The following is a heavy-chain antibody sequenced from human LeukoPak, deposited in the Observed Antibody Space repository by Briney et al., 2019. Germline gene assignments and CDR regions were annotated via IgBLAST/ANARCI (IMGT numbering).Heavy chain of an antibody. CDR3: ARDISEDYYDTSDERDYFDY. D-gene: IGHD3-22*01. CDR2: IKQDGSEK. Sequence: SGGSLRLSCAASGFTFSSYWVSWVRQAPGKGLEWVANIKQDGSEKYYVDSVKGRFTISRDNAKNSLYLQMNSLRAEDTAVYYCARDISEDYYDTSDERDYFDYWGQGTLVTVSS. J-gene: IGHJ4*02. V-gene: IGHV3-7*01. CDR1: GFTFSSYW.